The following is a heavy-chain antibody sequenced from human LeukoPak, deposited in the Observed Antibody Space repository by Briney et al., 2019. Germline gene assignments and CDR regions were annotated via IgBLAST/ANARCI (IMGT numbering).Heavy chain of an antibody. CDR2: ISYDGSNK. CDR1: GFTFSSYA. V-gene: IGHV3-30-3*02. D-gene: IGHD3-10*01. J-gene: IGHJ3*02. Sequence: GGSLRLSCAASGFTFSSYAMHWVRQAPGKGLEWVAVISYDGSNKYYADSVKGRLTISRDNSKNTLYLQMNSLRAEDTAVFYCAKNAGTSFTVHAFDIWGQGTMVTASS. CDR3: AKNAGTSFTVHAFDI.